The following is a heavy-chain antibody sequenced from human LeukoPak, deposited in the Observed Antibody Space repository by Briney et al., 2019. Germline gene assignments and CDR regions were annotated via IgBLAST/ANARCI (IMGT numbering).Heavy chain of an antibody. CDR3: ARHRGGGSIYYFDY. J-gene: IGHJ4*02. D-gene: IGHD2-2*01. V-gene: IGHV5-10-1*01. CDR1: GYSFSSYW. Sequence: GESLKISCKGSGYSFSSYWISWVRQMPGNGLEWMGRIDPSDSYTNYSPSFQGHVTISADKSISTAYLQWSSLKASDTAMYYCARHRGGGSIYYFDYWGQGTLVTVSS. CDR2: IDPSDSYT.